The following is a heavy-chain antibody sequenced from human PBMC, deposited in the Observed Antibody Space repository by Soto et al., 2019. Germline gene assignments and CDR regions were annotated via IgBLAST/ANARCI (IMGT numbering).Heavy chain of an antibody. CDR2: IYWDDDK. J-gene: IGHJ6*02. D-gene: IGHD2-21*02. Sequence: QITLKESGPTLVKPTQTLTLTCTFSGFSLSTSGVGVGWIRQPPGKALEWLALIYWDDDKRYSPSLRSRLTTNKDTAKNQVVLTMTTMDPVDTATYYCIQSRCGGDCLQSYASHYYYGMDVWGQGTTVTVSS. CDR3: IQSRCGGDCLQSYASHYYYGMDV. CDR1: GFSLSTSGVG. V-gene: IGHV2-5*02.